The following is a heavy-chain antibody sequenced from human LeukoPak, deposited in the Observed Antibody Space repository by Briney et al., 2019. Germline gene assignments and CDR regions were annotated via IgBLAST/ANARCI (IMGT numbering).Heavy chain of an antibody. CDR2: ISYDGSNK. CDR3: AKDLPVTTTPAYYYGMDV. Sequence: GRSLRLSCAASGFTFSSYAMHWVRQAPGKGLEWVGVISYDGSNKYYTDSVKGRFTISRDNSKNTLFLQMNSLRAEDTAVYYCAKDLPVTTTPAYYYGMDVWGQGTTVTVSS. J-gene: IGHJ6*02. CDR1: GFTFSSYA. V-gene: IGHV3-30*04. D-gene: IGHD4-17*01.